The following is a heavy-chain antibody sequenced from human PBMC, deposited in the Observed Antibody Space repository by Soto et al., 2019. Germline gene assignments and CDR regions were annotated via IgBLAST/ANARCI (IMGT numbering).Heavy chain of an antibody. CDR2: ISGSGGST. J-gene: IGHJ4*02. Sequence: PGGSLRLSCAASGFTFSNAWMNWVRQAPGKGLEWVSAISGSGGSTYYADSVKGRFTISRDNSKNTLYLQMNSLRAEDTAVYYCAKDREYYYDSSGYYGYWGQGILVTVSS. CDR3: AKDREYYYDSSGYYGY. D-gene: IGHD3-22*01. V-gene: IGHV3-23*01. CDR1: GFTFSNAW.